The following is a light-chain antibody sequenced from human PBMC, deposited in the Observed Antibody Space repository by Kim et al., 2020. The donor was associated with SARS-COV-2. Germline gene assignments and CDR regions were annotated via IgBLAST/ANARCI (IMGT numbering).Light chain of an antibody. Sequence: SVSPGQTASITCSGDRLGNKYVCWYQQKPGRSPVVVMYQDERRPSGIPERFSGSNSGNTATLTISGTQAMDEADYYCQVWDRTTTVFGGGTQLTVL. CDR3: QVWDRTTTV. CDR2: QDE. J-gene: IGLJ2*01. CDR1: RLGNKY. V-gene: IGLV3-1*01.